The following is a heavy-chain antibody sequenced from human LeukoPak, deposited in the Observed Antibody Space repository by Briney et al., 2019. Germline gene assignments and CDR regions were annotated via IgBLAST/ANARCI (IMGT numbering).Heavy chain of an antibody. V-gene: IGHV4-4*08. J-gene: IGHJ5*02. CDR3: ASRGLLWFGELLYSGFDP. D-gene: IGHD3-10*01. Sequence: PSETLSLTCTVSGGSISSYYWSWIRQPPGKGLEWIGYIYTSGSTNYNPSLKGRVTISVDTSKNQFSLKLSSVTAADTAVYYCASRGLLWFGELLYSGFDPWGQGTLVTVSS. CDR2: IYTSGST. CDR1: GGSISSYY.